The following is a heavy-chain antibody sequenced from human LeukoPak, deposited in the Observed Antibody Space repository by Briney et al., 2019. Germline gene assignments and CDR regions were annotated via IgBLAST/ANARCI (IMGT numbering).Heavy chain of an antibody. V-gene: IGHV1-69*05. CDR3: ARDEATGTKRADAFDI. CDR1: GGTFSSYA. CDR2: IIPIFGTA. J-gene: IGHJ3*02. D-gene: IGHD1-7*01. Sequence: SVKVSCKASGGTFSSYAISWVRQAPGQGLEWMGGIIPIFGTANYAQKFQGRVTITTDESTSTAYMELSSLRSEDTAVYYCARDEATGTKRADAFDIWGQGTMVTVSS.